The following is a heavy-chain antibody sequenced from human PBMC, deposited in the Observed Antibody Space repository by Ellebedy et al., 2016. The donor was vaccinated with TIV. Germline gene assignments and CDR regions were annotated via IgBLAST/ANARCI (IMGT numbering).Heavy chain of an antibody. CDR2: ISSSSSYI. CDR1: GFTFSSYS. V-gene: IGHV3-21*01. CDR3: ARDLDDSSGYYYPMIDY. Sequence: PGGSLRLSCAASGFTFSSYSMNRVRQAPGKGLEWVSSISSSSSYIYYADSVKGRFTISRDNAKNSLYLQMNSLRAEDTAVYYCARDLDDSSGYYYPMIDYWGQGTLVTVSS. J-gene: IGHJ4*02. D-gene: IGHD3-22*01.